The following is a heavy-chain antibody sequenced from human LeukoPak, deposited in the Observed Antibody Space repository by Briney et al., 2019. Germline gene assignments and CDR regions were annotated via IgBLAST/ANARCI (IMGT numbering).Heavy chain of an antibody. CDR1: GGSVRSDISH. CDR2: VHYSGST. CDR3: AREYSSGYFDY. Sequence: SETLSLTCSVSGGSVRSDISHWSWIRQPPGKGLEWIGYVHYSGSTNYNPSLKSRVTISVDTSKNQFSLKLSSVTAADTAVYYCAREYSSGYFDYWGQGTLVTVSS. V-gene: IGHV4-61*01. J-gene: IGHJ4*02. D-gene: IGHD3-22*01.